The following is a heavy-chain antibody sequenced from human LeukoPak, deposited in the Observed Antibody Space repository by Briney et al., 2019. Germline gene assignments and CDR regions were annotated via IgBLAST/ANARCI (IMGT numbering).Heavy chain of an antibody. J-gene: IGHJ4*02. CDR2: IIPIFGTA. CDR3: ASGPNYGRLFAY. D-gene: IGHD4-17*01. Sequence: ASVKVSCKASGGTFSSYAISWVRQAPGQGLEWMGGIIPIFGTANYAQKFQGRVTITADESTSTAYMELSSLRSEDTAVYYCASGPNYGRLFAYWGQGTLVTVSS. V-gene: IGHV1-69*13. CDR1: GGTFSSYA.